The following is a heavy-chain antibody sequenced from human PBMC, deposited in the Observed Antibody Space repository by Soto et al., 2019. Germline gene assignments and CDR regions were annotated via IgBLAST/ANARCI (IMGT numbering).Heavy chain of an antibody. J-gene: IGHJ4*02. CDR2: ISGSGGGT. Sequence: GGSLRLSCAASGFSFTIYAMSWVRQAPGKGLEWVSAISGSGGGTYYADSVKGRFTVSRDNSKNTLYLQMNSLRAEDTAVYYCAKDPSIGNYVYYFDYWGQGTLVTVSS. CDR1: GFSFTIYA. CDR3: AKDPSIGNYVYYFDY. D-gene: IGHD4-4*01. V-gene: IGHV3-23*01.